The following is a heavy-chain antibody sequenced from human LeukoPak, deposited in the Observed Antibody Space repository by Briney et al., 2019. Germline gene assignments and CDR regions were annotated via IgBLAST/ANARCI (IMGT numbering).Heavy chain of an antibody. V-gene: IGHV4-34*01. CDR3: AREHPPYYYDSSGCYFDY. CDR1: GGSFSGYY. D-gene: IGHD3-22*01. CDR2: IYYSGST. Sequence: PSETLSLTCAVYGGSFSGYYWSRIRQPPGKGLEWIGSIYYSGSTYYNPSLKSRVTISVDTSKNQFSLKLSSVTAADTAVYYCAREHPPYYYDSSGCYFDYWGQGTLVTVSS. J-gene: IGHJ4*02.